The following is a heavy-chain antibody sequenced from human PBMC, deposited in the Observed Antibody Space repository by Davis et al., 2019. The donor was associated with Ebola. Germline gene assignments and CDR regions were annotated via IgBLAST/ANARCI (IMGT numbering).Heavy chain of an antibody. CDR2: ISSSSSTI. Sequence: GESLKISCAASGFTFSSYSMNWVRQAPGKGLEWVSYISSSSSTIYYADSVKGRFTISRDNAKNSLYLQMNSLRDEDTAVYYCARDTGGWHGPWGSIFDCWGQGTLVAVSS. J-gene: IGHJ4*02. D-gene: IGHD6-19*01. CDR3: ARDTGGWHGPWGSIFDC. CDR1: GFTFSSYS. V-gene: IGHV3-48*02.